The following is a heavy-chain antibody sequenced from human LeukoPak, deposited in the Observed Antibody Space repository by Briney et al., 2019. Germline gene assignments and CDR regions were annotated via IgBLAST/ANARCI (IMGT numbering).Heavy chain of an antibody. D-gene: IGHD2-2*01. Sequence: QPGGSLRLSCAASGFTFSNYAMTWVRQAPGKGLEGVSSISGSAGSTYYADSVKGRFSISRDNSKNALSLQMNSLRAEDTAVYYCAKSSFVVVVPAAIYYLDYWGQGILVTASS. CDR2: ISGSAGST. CDR3: AKSSFVVVVPAAIYYLDY. V-gene: IGHV3-23*01. CDR1: GFTFSNYA. J-gene: IGHJ4*02.